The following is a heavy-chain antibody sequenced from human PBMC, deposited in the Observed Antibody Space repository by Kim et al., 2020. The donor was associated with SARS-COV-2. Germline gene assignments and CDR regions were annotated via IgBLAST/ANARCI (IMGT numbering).Heavy chain of an antibody. CDR3: ARDHLRGDYEVYYYYYGMDV. D-gene: IGHD4-17*01. V-gene: IGHV3-21*01. CDR1: GFTFSSYS. J-gene: IGHJ6*02. Sequence: GGSLRLSCGASGFTFSSYSMNWVRQAPGKGLEWVSSISSSSSYIYYADSVKGRFTISRDNAKNSLYLQMNSLRAEDTAVYYCARDHLRGDYEVYYYYYGMDVWGQGTTVTVSS. CDR2: ISSSSSYI.